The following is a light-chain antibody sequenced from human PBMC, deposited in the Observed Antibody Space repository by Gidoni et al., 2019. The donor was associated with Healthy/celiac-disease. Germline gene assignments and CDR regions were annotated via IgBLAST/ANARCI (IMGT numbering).Light chain of an antibody. CDR1: QSVSSN. CDR2: GAS. V-gene: IGKV3-15*01. CDR3: QQYNNWPFT. Sequence: EIVMTQSPATLSVSLGERATLSCRPSQSVSSNLAWYQQKPGQAPRLLIYGASTRATGIPARFSGSGSGTEFTLTISSLQSEDFAVYYWQQYNNWPFTFGPGTKVDIK. J-gene: IGKJ3*01.